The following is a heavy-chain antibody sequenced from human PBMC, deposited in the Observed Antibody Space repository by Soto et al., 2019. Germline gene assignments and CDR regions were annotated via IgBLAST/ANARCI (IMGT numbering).Heavy chain of an antibody. CDR3: VNGPTVTGTSLDN. CDR2: IRGFSPYT. D-gene: IGHD1-1*01. V-gene: IGHV3-21*01. Sequence: GGSLRLSCISSGFTFRTYTMNWVRQAPGKGLEWVSGIRGFSPYTFYAESVKGRFTISRGNAKNSLYLQMNSLRPEDTAVYYCVNGPTVTGTSLDNWGQGTLVTVSS. CDR1: GFTFRTYT. J-gene: IGHJ4*02.